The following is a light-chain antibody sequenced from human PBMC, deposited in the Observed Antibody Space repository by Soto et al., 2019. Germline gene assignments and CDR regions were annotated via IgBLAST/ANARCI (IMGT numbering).Light chain of an antibody. CDR3: QQYFTTPWT. J-gene: IGKJ1*01. V-gene: IGKV4-1*01. CDR1: QSVLYSSNDRSY. CDR2: WAS. Sequence: DIVMTQSPDSLAVSLGERATINCKSSQSVLYSSNDRSYLAWFQQKPGQPPKALIYWASSRESGVPDRFSGSGSGTDFTLSISSLQAEDVAVYFCQQYFTTPWTFGQGTKVEI.